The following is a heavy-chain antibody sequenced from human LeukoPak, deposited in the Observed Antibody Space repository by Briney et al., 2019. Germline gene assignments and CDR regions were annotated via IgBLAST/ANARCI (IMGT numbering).Heavy chain of an antibody. CDR3: ARPLGVDYVWGSYRY. D-gene: IGHD3-16*02. CDR1: GGSFSSSSYY. V-gene: IGHV4-39*01. J-gene: IGHJ4*02. Sequence: SETLSLTCTVSGGSFSSSSYYWGWIRQPPGRGLEWIGSVSYSGSTYSNPSLKSRVTISVDTSKNQFSLKLSSVTAADTAVYYCARPLGVDYVWGSYRYWGQGAQVIVSS. CDR2: VSYSGST.